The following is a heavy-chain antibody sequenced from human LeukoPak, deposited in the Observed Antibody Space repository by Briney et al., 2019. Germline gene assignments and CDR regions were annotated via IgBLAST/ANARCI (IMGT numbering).Heavy chain of an antibody. V-gene: IGHV1-18*01. CDR2: ISAYNGNT. Sequence: ASVTVSFTGSGYTFTIYGNSWVRQAPGQGSEWMGWISAYNGNTNYSQKLQGRGTITTDTSTSTAYMELRSLSSDDTAVYYCARPTPYYYYDSSGYLQKYYFDYWGQGTLVTVSS. CDR3: ARPTPYYYYDSSGYLQKYYFDY. CDR1: GYTFTIYG. D-gene: IGHD3-22*01. J-gene: IGHJ4*02.